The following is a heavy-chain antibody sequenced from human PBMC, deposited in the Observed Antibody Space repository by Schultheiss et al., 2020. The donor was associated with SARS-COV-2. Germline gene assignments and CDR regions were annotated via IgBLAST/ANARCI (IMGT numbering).Heavy chain of an antibody. J-gene: IGHJ3*02. CDR2: IYHSGST. V-gene: IGHV4-59*01. D-gene: IGHD3-16*01. CDR1: GGSISSYY. Sequence: SQTLSLTCTVSGGSISSYYWSWIRQPPGKGLEWIGSIYHSGSTYYNPSLKSRVTISVDTSKNQFSLKLSSVTAADTAVYYCATSPYEPGGGDDAFDIWGQGTMVTVSS. CDR3: ATSPYEPGGGDDAFDI.